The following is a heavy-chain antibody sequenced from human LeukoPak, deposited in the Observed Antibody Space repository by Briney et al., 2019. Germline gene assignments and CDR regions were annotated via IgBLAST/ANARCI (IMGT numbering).Heavy chain of an antibody. CDR3: ARGVRDYYGSGSYWLGFDY. CDR2: IYYSGST. D-gene: IGHD3-10*01. CDR1: GGSISSYY. J-gene: IGHJ4*02. Sequence: SETLSLTCTVSGGSISSYYWSWIRQPPGKGLEWIGYIYYSGSTNYNPSLKSRVTISVDTSKNQFSLKLSSVTAADTAVYYCARGVRDYYGSGSYWLGFDYWGQGTLVTVSS. V-gene: IGHV4-59*08.